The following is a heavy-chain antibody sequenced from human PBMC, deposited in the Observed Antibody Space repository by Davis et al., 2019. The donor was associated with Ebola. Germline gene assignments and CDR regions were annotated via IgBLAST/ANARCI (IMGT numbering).Heavy chain of an antibody. CDR3: AKARVRFDY. V-gene: IGHV3-23*01. Sequence: GESLKTPCAASGFTFSSYAMSWVRQAPGKGLEWVSSLTGSGGSTYYADSVKGRFTISRDNSKNTLYLQMNSLRAEDTAVYYCAKARVRFDYWGQGTLVTVSS. CDR2: LTGSGGST. D-gene: IGHD3-10*01. CDR1: GFTFSSYA. J-gene: IGHJ4*02.